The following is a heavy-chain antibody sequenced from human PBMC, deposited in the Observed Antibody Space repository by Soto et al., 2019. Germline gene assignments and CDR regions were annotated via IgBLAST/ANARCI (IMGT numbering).Heavy chain of an antibody. Sequence: QVQLVESGGGVVQPGRSLRLSCAASGFTFSSYAMHWVRQAPVKGLEWVAVISYDGSNKYYADSVKGRFTISRDNSKNTLEMQMNRLRAEDTAVYYCARCYYDSSGYYYGYWCQGTLVTVSS. CDR2: ISYDGSNK. V-gene: IGHV3-30-3*01. CDR3: ARCYYDSSGYYYGY. D-gene: IGHD3-22*01. CDR1: GFTFSSYA. J-gene: IGHJ4*02.